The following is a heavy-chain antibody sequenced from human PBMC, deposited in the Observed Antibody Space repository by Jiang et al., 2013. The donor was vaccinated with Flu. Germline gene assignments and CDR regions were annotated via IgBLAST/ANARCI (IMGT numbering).Heavy chain of an antibody. D-gene: IGHD3-10*01. CDR2: ISGSGGST. J-gene: IGHJ6*02. V-gene: IGHV3-23*01. CDR1: GFTFTSYA. Sequence: GSLRLSCAASGFTFTSYAMTWVRQAPGKGLEWVSAISGSGGSTHYADSVKGRFTISRDNSKNTLYLQMNSLRADEDTAVYYCAKGHFYGSGSYYQDGMDVWGQGTTVTVSS. CDR3: AKGHFYGSGSYYQDGMDV.